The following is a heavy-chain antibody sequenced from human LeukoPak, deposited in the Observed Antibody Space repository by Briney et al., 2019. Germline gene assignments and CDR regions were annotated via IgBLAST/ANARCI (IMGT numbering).Heavy chain of an antibody. CDR2: INHSGST. V-gene: IGHV4-34*01. CDR1: GGSFSGYY. Sequence: PSETLSLTCAVYGGSFSGYYWSWIRQPPGKGLERIGEINHSGSTNYNPSLKSRVTISVDTSKNQFSLKLSSVTAADTAVYYCARVRWYYYGSGRPVYYYYGMDVWGQGTTVTVSS. D-gene: IGHD3-10*01. CDR3: ARVRWYYYGSGRPVYYYYGMDV. J-gene: IGHJ6*02.